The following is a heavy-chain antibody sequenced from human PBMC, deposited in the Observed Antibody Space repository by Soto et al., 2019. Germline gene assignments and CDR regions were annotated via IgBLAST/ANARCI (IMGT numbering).Heavy chain of an antibody. V-gene: IGHV4-59*01. CDR2: IYYSGST. CDR3: ARGPKASYYDSSAKRGNFDY. J-gene: IGHJ4*02. CDR1: GGSISSYY. D-gene: IGHD3-22*01. Sequence: SETLSLTCTVSGGSISSYYWSWIRQPPGKGLEWIGYIYYSGSTNYNPSLKSRVTISVDKSKNQFSLKLSSVTAADTAVYYCARGPKASYYDSSAKRGNFDYWGQGTLVTVSS.